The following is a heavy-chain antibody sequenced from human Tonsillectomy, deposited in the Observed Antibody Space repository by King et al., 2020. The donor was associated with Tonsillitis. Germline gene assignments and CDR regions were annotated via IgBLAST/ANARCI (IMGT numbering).Heavy chain of an antibody. CDR3: ARGSVLRFLERLFPEQRTQKTDYYYYYGMDV. V-gene: IGHV4-34*01. J-gene: IGHJ6*02. Sequence: VQLQKWGAGLLKPSETLSLTCAVYGGSFSGYYWSWIRQPPGKGLEWIGEINHSGSTNYNPSLKSRVTISVDTSKNQFSLKLSSVTAADTAVYYCARGSVLRFLERLFPEQRTQKTDYYYYYGMDVWGQGTTVTVSS. CDR1: GGSFSGYY. CDR2: INHSGST. D-gene: IGHD3-3*01.